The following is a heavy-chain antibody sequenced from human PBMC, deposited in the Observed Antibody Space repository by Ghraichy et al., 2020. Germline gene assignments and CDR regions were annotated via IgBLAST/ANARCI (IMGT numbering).Heavy chain of an antibody. Sequence: VGQGAGKGVGRGGVSWDEGRNKWYADSVKGRFPISRDNSKNTLYLQMDSLSAEARAVYYCARDQVLSTDYYSYGMDVWGQGTKVTLSS. CDR3: ARDQVLSTDYYSYGMDV. V-gene: IGHV3-33*01. CDR2: SWDEGRNK. D-gene: IGHD2-2*01. J-gene: IGHJ6*02.